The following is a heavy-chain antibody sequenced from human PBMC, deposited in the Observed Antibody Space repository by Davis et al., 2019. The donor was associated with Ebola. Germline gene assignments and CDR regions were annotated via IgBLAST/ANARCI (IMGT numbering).Heavy chain of an antibody. CDR2: ISYDGSNK. Sequence: GESLKISCAASGFTFSSYAMHWVRQAPGKGLEWVAVISYDGSNKYYADSVKGRFTISRDNSKNTLYLQMNSLRAEDTAVYYCAKIPKIGLWSTRGGHDYWGQGTLVTVSS. CDR3: AKIPKIGLWSTRGGHDY. D-gene: IGHD5-18*01. CDR1: GFTFSSYA. J-gene: IGHJ4*02. V-gene: IGHV3-30-3*01.